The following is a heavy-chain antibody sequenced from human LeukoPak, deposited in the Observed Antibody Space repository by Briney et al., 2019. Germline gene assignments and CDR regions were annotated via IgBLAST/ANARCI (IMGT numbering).Heavy chain of an antibody. Sequence: PSETLSLTCTVSGGSIRGYYWSWIRQPPGKGLEWIGYIYYTGNTNYNPSLKSRVTISLDTSKNQFSLKLSSVTAADTAVYYCARKYNGFGGWIDYWAQGTLVTVSS. CDR3: ARKYNGFGGWIDY. J-gene: IGHJ4*02. CDR2: IYYTGNT. D-gene: IGHD5-12*01. CDR1: GGSIRGYY. V-gene: IGHV4-59*01.